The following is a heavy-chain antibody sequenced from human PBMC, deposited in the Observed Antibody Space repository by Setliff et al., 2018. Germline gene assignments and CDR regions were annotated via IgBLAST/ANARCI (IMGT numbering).Heavy chain of an antibody. CDR3: ARAHLPGSGSYFGFDY. V-gene: IGHV1-69*05. CDR2: IIPIFGTA. J-gene: IGHJ4*02. CDR1: GDTFRSYG. D-gene: IGHD1-26*01. Sequence: KVSCKASGDTFRSYGISWARQAPGQGLDWMGGIIPIFGTANYAQKFQGRVTITTDDSTNTAYMELSSLTSDDTAVYYCARAHLPGSGSYFGFDYWGQGTLVTVSS.